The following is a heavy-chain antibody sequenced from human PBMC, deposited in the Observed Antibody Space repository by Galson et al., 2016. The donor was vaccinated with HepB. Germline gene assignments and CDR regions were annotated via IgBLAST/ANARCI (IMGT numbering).Heavy chain of an antibody. V-gene: IGHV3-49*03. CDR2: IRSKTYGGTT. CDR3: ARGTHDYRPDDFDY. J-gene: IGHJ4*02. Sequence: SLRLSCATSGFTFGDYAMSWFRQAPGKGLEWVGFIRSKTYGGTTEYAASVKARFTISRTDSKNFAYLQMSSLNTGDTAVYYCARGTHDYRPDDFDYWGQGTLVTVSS. D-gene: IGHD4-11*01. CDR1: GFTFGDYA.